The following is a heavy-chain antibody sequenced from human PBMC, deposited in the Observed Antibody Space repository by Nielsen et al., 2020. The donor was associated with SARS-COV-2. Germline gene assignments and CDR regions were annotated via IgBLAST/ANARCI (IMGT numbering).Heavy chain of an antibody. CDR2: IGAIDGST. V-gene: IGHV3-23*01. Sequence: GESLKISCVASGFTFRNAWMTWVRQAPGKGLEWVSSIGAIDGSTNYAGSLRGRFTISRDNSKNTLYLQIDSLRTEDTAMYYCAKNPSRRDYGADYWGQGTLVTVSS. D-gene: IGHD4-17*01. CDR3: AKNPSRRDYGADY. J-gene: IGHJ4*02. CDR1: GFTFRNAW.